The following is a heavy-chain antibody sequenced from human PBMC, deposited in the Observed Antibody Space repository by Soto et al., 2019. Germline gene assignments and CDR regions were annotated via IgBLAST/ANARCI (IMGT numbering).Heavy chain of an antibody. CDR2: IKSKTDGGTT. CDR3: TPSGTVVNTYYYYYGMDV. D-gene: IGHD3-22*01. J-gene: IGHJ6*02. Sequence: PGGSLRLSCAASGFTFSTYWMSWVRQAPGKGLEWVGRIKSKTDGGTTDYAAPVKGRFTISRDDSKNTLYLQMNSLKTEDTAVYYCTPSGTVVNTYYYYYGMDVWGQGTTVTVSS. CDR1: GFTFSTYW. V-gene: IGHV3-15*01.